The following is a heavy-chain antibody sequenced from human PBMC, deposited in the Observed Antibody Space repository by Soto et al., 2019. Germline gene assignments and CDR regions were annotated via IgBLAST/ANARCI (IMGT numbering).Heavy chain of an antibody. D-gene: IGHD3-22*01. J-gene: IGHJ4*02. Sequence: ASVKVSCKAYGYSFSSYGINCARQAPGQGLEWMGWINPNNGNRNYAQKFEDRVTMTTATSTNTVSLELRSLKSDDTAIYYCARDRLRGYDSSGFYSWGQGTMVTVSS. V-gene: IGHV1-18*01. CDR1: GYSFSSYG. CDR2: INPNNGNR. CDR3: ARDRLRGYDSSGFYS.